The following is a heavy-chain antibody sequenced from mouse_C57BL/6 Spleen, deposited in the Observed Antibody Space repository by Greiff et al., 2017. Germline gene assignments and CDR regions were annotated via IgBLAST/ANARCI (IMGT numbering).Heavy chain of an antibody. J-gene: IGHJ2*01. CDR2: IYPGDGDT. V-gene: IGHV1-80*01. CDR1: GYAFSSYW. D-gene: IGHD3-2*02. Sequence: VQLQQSGAELVKPGASVKISCKASGYAFSSYWMNWVKQRPGKGLEWIGQIYPGDGDTNYNGKFKGKATLTADKSSSTAYMQLSSLTSEDSAVYFCARQTAQATSYYYFDYWGQGTTLTVSS. CDR3: ARQTAQATSYYYFDY.